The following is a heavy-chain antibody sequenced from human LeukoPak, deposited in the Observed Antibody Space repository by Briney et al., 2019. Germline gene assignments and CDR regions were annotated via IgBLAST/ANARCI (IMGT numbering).Heavy chain of an antibody. J-gene: IGHJ4*02. CDR2: INPNSGGT. V-gene: IGHV1-2*02. Sequence: ASVKVSCKASGYTFTSYGISWVRQAPGQGLEWMGWINPNSGGTNYAQKFQGRVTMTRDTSISTAYMELSRLRSDDTAVYYCARGGGGYSEDYWGQGTLVTVSS. CDR1: GYTFTSYG. CDR3: ARGGGGYSEDY. D-gene: IGHD5-18*01.